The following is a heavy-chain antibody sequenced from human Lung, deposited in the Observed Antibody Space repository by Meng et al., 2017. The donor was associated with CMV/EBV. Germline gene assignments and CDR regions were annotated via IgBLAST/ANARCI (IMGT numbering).Heavy chain of an antibody. Sequence: AXVXVSXXPSGYTFRHYEIIWVRQASGQGLEWVGWMNPNRGNTAYAQKFQGRVTMTRDTSTSIAYMELSSLRSGDTAVYYCARGQVQCSTINCHDYRFSGMDVWGQGXTVTVSS. D-gene: IGHD2/OR15-2a*01. CDR3: ARGQVQCSTINCHDYRFSGMDV. CDR1: GYTFRHYE. J-gene: IGHJ6*02. CDR2: MNPNRGNT. V-gene: IGHV1-8*01.